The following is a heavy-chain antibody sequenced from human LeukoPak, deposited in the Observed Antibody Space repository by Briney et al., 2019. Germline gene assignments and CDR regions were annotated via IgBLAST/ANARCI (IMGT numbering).Heavy chain of an antibody. Sequence: GGSLRLSCAASGFTISNYWMSWVRQAPGKGLEWVSNIKQDGSEKYYVDSVKGRFTISRDNAKNSLYLQMNSLRAEDTAVYYCARDRGFDYWGQGTLVTVSS. CDR3: ARDRGFDY. D-gene: IGHD3-10*01. J-gene: IGHJ4*02. V-gene: IGHV3-7*04. CDR2: IKQDGSEK. CDR1: GFTISNYW.